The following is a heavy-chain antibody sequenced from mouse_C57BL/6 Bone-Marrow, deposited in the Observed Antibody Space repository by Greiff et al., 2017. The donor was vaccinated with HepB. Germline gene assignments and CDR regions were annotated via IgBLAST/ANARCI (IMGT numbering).Heavy chain of an antibody. CDR3: AREGLRFYYFDY. D-gene: IGHD1-1*01. CDR2: ISDGGSYT. CDR1: GFTFSSYA. V-gene: IGHV5-4*01. J-gene: IGHJ2*01. Sequence: EVNVVESGGGLVKPGGSLKLSCAASGFTFSSYAMSWVRQTPEKRLEWVATISDGGSYTYYPDNVKGRFTISRDNAKNHLYLQMSHLKSEDTAMYYCAREGLRFYYFDYWGQGTTLTVSS.